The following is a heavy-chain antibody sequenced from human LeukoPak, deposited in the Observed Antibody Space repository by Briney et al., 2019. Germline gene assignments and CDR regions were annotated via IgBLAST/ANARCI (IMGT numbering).Heavy chain of an antibody. CDR1: VGSISSYY. Sequence: PSQTLSLTCTVSVGSISSYYWSCIRQPPGNGVEWIGYIYYSGSTNCNPSVKSRVAMSVDTSKKQFSLKLSSLTAADTAVYYCARGGTAVIAPYAFDIWGQGTMVTVSS. J-gene: IGHJ3*02. CDR3: ARGGTAVIAPYAFDI. CDR2: IYYSGST. D-gene: IGHD4-23*01. V-gene: IGHV4-59*01.